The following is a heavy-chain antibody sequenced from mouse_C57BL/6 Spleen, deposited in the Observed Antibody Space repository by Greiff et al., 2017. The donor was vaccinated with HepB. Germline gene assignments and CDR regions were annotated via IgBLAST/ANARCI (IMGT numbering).Heavy chain of an antibody. CDR3: ARGGLRPLYAMDY. CDR1: GFTFSDYG. D-gene: IGHD2-4*01. J-gene: IGHJ4*01. V-gene: IGHV5-17*01. CDR2: ISSGSSTI. Sequence: EVMLVESGGGLVKPGGSLKLSCAASGFTFSDYGMHWVRQAPENGLEWVAYISSGSSTIYYADTVKGRFTISRDNAKNTQFLQMTSLRSEDTAMYYCARGGLRPLYAMDYWGQGTSVTVSS.